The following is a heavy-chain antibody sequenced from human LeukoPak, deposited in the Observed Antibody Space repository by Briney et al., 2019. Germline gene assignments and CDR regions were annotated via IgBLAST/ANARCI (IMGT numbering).Heavy chain of an antibody. D-gene: IGHD3-22*01. V-gene: IGHV4-39*01. CDR2: IYYSGST. Sequence: SETLSLTCAVYGGSFSSYYWGWIRQPPGKGLEWIGSIYYSGSTYYNPSLKSRVTISVDTSKNQFSLKLSSVTAADTAVYYCARHDSYDSSGYYLYYFDYWGQGTLVTVSS. CDR3: ARHDSYDSSGYYLYYFDY. J-gene: IGHJ4*02. CDR1: GGSFSSYY.